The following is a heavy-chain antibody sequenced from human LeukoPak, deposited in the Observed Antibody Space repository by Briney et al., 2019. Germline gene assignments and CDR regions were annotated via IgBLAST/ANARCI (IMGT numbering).Heavy chain of an antibody. CDR3: ARDYGYCSGGSCHHYYGMDV. CDR2: ISSSSSYI. Sequence: GGSLRLSCAGSGFTFSSYTMNWVRQAPGKGLEWVSSISSSSSYIYYADSVKGRFTISRDNAKNSLYLQMNSLRAEDTAVYYCARDYGYCSGGSCHHYYGMDVWGQGTTVTVSS. J-gene: IGHJ6*02. CDR1: GFTFSSYT. V-gene: IGHV3-21*01. D-gene: IGHD2-15*01.